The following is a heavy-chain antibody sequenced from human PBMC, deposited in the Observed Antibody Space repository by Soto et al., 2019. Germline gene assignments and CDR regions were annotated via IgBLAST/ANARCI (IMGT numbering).Heavy chain of an antibody. CDR1: GYTFTDYA. Sequence: ASVKVSCKASGYTFTDYAIHWVRQAPGQGLEWMGWISVGNGNTGYSRKFQGRVTNVRDMSASTAYIEVTSLTSEDTAIYYCAREGAHYTPLDHWGQGTLVTVSS. CDR2: ISVGNGNT. V-gene: IGHV1-3*01. J-gene: IGHJ4*02. CDR3: AREGAHYTPLDH. D-gene: IGHD2-15*01.